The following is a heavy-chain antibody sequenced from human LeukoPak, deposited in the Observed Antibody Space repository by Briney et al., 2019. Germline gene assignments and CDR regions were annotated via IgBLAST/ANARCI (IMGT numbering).Heavy chain of an antibody. CDR3: ARDLILADNGGSSAHDF. Sequence: GGSLGLSCAASGFTFSSYGMHWVRQAPGKGLEWVAFIRYDGSNKYYADSVKGRFTISRDDAKNSLYLQMNSLRPEDTAVYYCARDLILADNGGSSAHDFWGQGTLVTVSS. CDR1: GFTFSSYG. D-gene: IGHD2-15*01. V-gene: IGHV3-30*02. CDR2: IRYDGSNK. J-gene: IGHJ4*02.